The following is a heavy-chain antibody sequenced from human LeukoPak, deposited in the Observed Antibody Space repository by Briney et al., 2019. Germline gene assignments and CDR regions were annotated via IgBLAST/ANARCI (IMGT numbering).Heavy chain of an antibody. CDR3: AKHSTTVTTDYFDY. CDR1: GFTVSSSC. CDR2: IRSGGST. Sequence: PGGSLRLSCAASGFTVSSSCMTWVRQAPGKGLEWVSVIRSGGSTVYADSVKGRFTISRDNSKNTLYLQMDSLRAEDTAVYFCAKHSTTVTTDYFDYWGQGTLVTVSS. D-gene: IGHD4-17*01. J-gene: IGHJ4*02. V-gene: IGHV3-53*01.